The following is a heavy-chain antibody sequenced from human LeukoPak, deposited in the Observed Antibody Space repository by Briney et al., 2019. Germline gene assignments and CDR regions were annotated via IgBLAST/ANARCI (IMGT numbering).Heavy chain of an antibody. J-gene: IGHJ5*02. Sequence: KPSETLSLTCAVYGGSFSGYYWSWIRQPPGKGLEWIGEINHSGSTNYNPSLKSRVTISVDTSKNQFSLKLSSVTAADTAVYYCATGSGLNWFDPWGQGTLVTVSS. CDR3: ATGSGLNWFDP. CDR1: GGSFSGYY. CDR2: INHSGST. V-gene: IGHV4-34*01. D-gene: IGHD6-19*01.